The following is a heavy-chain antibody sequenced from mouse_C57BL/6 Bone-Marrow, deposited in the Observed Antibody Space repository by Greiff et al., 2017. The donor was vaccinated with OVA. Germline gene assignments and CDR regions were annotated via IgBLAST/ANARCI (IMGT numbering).Heavy chain of an antibody. V-gene: IGHV1-19*01. CDR3: ASYSNYDY. CDR2: INPYNGGT. Sequence: VQLKQSGPVLVKPGASVKMSCKASGYTFTDYYMHWVKQSHGKSLEWIGVINPYNGGTSYNQKFKGKATLTVDKSSSTAYMELNSLTSEDTAVYYGASYSNYDYWGQGTTLTVSS. D-gene: IGHD2-5*01. J-gene: IGHJ2*01. CDR1: GYTFTDYY.